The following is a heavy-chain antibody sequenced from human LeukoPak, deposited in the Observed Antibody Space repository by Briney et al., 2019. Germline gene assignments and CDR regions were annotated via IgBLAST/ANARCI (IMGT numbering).Heavy chain of an antibody. CDR1: GFTFSSYA. V-gene: IGHV3-23*01. D-gene: IGHD4-17*01. CDR3: AKPPYGANGTYYFDY. CDR2: ISASGGST. J-gene: IGHJ4*02. Sequence: PGGSLRLSCAASGFTFSSYAMSWVRQAPGKGLEWVSAISASGGSTYYADSVKGRFTISRDNSKNTLYLQMNSLRAEDTAVYYCAKPPYGANGTYYFDYWGQGILVTVSS.